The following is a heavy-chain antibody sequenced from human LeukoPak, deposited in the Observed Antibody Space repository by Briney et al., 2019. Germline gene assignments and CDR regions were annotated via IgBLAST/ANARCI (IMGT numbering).Heavy chain of an antibody. J-gene: IGHJ4*02. CDR3: ARGGYCSNGVCYPNAFHYFDY. Sequence: PSETLSLTCTVSGYSISSGYYWGWIRQPPGKGLEWIGSIYHSGSTYYNPSLKSRVTISVDTSNNQFSLKLSSVTAADTAVYYCARGGYCSNGVCYPNAFHYFDYWGQGTLVTVSS. D-gene: IGHD2-8*01. V-gene: IGHV4-38-2*02. CDR2: IYHSGST. CDR1: GYSISSGYY.